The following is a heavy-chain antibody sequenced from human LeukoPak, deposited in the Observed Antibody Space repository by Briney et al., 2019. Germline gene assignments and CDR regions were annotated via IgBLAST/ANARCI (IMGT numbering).Heavy chain of an antibody. CDR2: IYYSGST. D-gene: IGHD3-22*01. CDR1: GGSISSGGYY. V-gene: IGHV4-31*03. Sequence: SETLSLTCTVSGGSISSGGYYWSWIRQHPGKGLEWIGYIYYSGSTYYNPSLKSRVTISVDTSRNQFSLKLSSVTAADTAVYYCARRGGSDYDSSGYGLYYFDYWGQGTLVTVSS. J-gene: IGHJ4*02. CDR3: ARRGGSDYDSSGYGLYYFDY.